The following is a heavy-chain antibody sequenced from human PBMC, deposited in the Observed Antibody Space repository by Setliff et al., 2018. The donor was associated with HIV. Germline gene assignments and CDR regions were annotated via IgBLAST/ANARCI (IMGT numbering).Heavy chain of an antibody. CDR1: GGSIRRSNW. V-gene: IGHV4-4*02. J-gene: IGHJ4*02. Sequence: SETLSLTCAVSGGSIRRSNWWSWVRQPPGKGLEWIGEIYYSGVTHYNPSLKSRVTISVDTSKNQFSLRLHSLTXXXTAVYYCYAXXXXRGDYISDYWGEGRLVTVSS. CDR3: YAXXXXRGDYISDY. D-gene: IGHD4-17*01. CDR2: IYYSGVT.